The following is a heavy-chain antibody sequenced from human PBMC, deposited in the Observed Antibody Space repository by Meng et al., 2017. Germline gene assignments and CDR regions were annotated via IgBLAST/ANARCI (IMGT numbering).Heavy chain of an antibody. CDR2: ISYDGSNK. J-gene: IGHJ4*02. D-gene: IGHD6-19*01. V-gene: IGHV3-30*04. CDR1: GFTFSSYA. CDR3: ARDEQWLGFDY. Sequence: LTCAASGFTFSSYAMHWVRQAPGKGLEWVAVISYDGSNKYYADSVKGRFTISRDNSKNTLYLQMNSLRAEDTAVYYCARDEQWLGFDYWGQGTLVTVSS.